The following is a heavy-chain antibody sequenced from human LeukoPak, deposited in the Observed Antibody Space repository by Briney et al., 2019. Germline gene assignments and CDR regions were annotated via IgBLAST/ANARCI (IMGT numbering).Heavy chain of an antibody. J-gene: IGHJ4*02. D-gene: IGHD6-13*01. Sequence: PGGSLRLSCAASGFTFSTYSMNWVRQAPGKGLEWVSYISSSSSTIYYANSVKGRFTISRDNAKNSLYLQMNSLRDEDTAVYYCARDGGSWSRVPTWADYWGQGTLVTVSS. CDR3: ARDGGSWSRVPTWADY. CDR2: ISSSSSTI. CDR1: GFTFSTYS. V-gene: IGHV3-48*02.